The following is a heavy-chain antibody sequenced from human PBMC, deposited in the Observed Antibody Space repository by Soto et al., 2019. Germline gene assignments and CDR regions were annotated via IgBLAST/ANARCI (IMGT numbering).Heavy chain of an antibody. CDR3: AGGIYYYDSSGYLPYYSYGMDV. CDR1: GYSFTSYW. V-gene: IGHV5-51*01. Sequence: PGESLKISCKGSGYSFTSYWIGWVRQMPGKGLEWMGIIYPGDSDTRYSPSFQGQVTISADKSISTAYLQWSSLKASDTAMYYCAGGIYYYDSSGYLPYYSYGMDVWGQGTTVTVSS. D-gene: IGHD3-22*01. J-gene: IGHJ6*02. CDR2: IYPGDSDT.